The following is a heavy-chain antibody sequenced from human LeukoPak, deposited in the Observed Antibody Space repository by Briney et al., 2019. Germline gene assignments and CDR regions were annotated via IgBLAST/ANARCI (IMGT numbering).Heavy chain of an antibody. CDR3: ARARANYYGSGSYYSNRFDP. D-gene: IGHD3-10*01. Sequence: SETLSLTCTVSGGSISSYYWSWIRQPPGKGLEWIGYIYYSGRTNYNPSLKSRVTISVDTSKNQFSLKLSSVTAADTAVYYCARARANYYGSGSYYSNRFDPWGQGTLVTVSS. V-gene: IGHV4-59*01. CDR2: IYYSGRT. CDR1: GGSISSYY. J-gene: IGHJ5*02.